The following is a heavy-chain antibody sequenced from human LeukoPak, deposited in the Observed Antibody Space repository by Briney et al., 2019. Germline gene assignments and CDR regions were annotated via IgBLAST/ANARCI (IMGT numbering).Heavy chain of an antibody. D-gene: IGHD3-10*01. CDR3: ARNGYGSGSYYLFDY. J-gene: IGHJ4*02. CDR2: IIPIFGTA. Sequence: SVQVSCEASGGTFSSYAISWVRQAPGQGLEWMGGIIPIFGTANYAQKFQGRVTITADESTSTAYMELSSLRSEDTAVYYCARNGYGSGSYYLFDYWGQGTLVTVSS. CDR1: GGTFSSYA. V-gene: IGHV1-69*13.